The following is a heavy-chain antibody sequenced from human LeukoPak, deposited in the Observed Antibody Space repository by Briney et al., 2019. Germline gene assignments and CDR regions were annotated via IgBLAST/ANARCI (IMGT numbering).Heavy chain of an antibody. Sequence: PGGSLRLSCAASGFTFSSYAMSWIRQPPGKGLEWIGEINHSGRTNYNPSLKSRVTISVDTSKNQFSLKVSSVTAADTAVYYCARLRRKLFGITIVRGARGNAFDIWGQGTMVTVPS. CDR2: INHSGRT. J-gene: IGHJ3*02. V-gene: IGHV4-34*01. CDR3: ARLRRKLFGITIVRGARGNAFDI. CDR1: GFTFSSYA. D-gene: IGHD3-10*01.